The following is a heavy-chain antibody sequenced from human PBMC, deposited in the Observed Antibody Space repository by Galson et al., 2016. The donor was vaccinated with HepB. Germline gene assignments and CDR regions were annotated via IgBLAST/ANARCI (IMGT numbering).Heavy chain of an antibody. Sequence: SLRLSCAASGFTFSRHWVHWVRQAPGKGLVWVSRINSDGSNTNYADSVKGRFTISRDNAKSSFYLQMNNLRAEDTGVYYCARDMYTTARDYWGQGTLVTVSS. V-gene: IGHV3-74*01. J-gene: IGHJ4*02. CDR2: INSDGSNT. D-gene: IGHD2/OR15-2a*01. CDR3: ARDMYTTARDY. CDR1: GFTFSRHW.